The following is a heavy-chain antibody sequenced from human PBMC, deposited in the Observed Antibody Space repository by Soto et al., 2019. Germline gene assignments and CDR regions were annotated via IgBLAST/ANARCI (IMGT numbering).Heavy chain of an antibody. CDR3: ARDFATYDSSGHYYVVLFDY. J-gene: IGHJ4*02. CDR1: GGSISSYH. Sequence: QVQLQESGPGLVKPSETLSLTCTVSGGSISSYHWSWIRQPPGKGLEWLGYIYYGGSPHYNPSLKNRDTISVDTSKNQFSLKLSSVTAADTAVYYCARDFATYDSSGHYYVVLFDYWGQGTIVTVSP. D-gene: IGHD3-22*01. CDR2: IYYGGSP. V-gene: IGHV4-59*01.